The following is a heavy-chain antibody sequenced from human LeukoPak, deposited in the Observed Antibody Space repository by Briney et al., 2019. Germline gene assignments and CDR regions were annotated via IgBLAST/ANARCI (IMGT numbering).Heavy chain of an antibody. J-gene: IGHJ6*03. CDR1: GYTFTSYD. Sequence: GASVKVSCKASGYTFTSYDINWVRQATGQGLEWMGWMNPNSGNTGYAQKFQGRVTMTRNTSISTAYMELSSLRSEDTAVYYCARYYYDSSGYYPPWYYYMDVWGKGTTVTISS. V-gene: IGHV1-8*01. CDR3: ARYYYDSSGYYPPWYYYMDV. D-gene: IGHD3-22*01. CDR2: MNPNSGNT.